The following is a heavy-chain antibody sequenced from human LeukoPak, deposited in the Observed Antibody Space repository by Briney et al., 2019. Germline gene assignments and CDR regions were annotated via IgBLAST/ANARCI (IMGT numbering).Heavy chain of an antibody. CDR2: IKQDGSEK. CDR1: GFTFSSYW. J-gene: IGHJ4*02. Sequence: GGSLRLSCAASGFTFSSYWMSWVRQAPGKGLEWVANIKQDGSEKYYVDSVKGRFTISRDNAKNSLYLQMNSLRAEDTAVYYCARDEEGYYYDSSGYYSHWGQGTLVTVSS. CDR3: ARDEEGYYYDSSGYYSH. V-gene: IGHV3-7*01. D-gene: IGHD3-22*01.